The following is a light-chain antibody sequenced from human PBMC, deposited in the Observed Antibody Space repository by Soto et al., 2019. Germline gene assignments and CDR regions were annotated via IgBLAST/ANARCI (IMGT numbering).Light chain of an antibody. Sequence: SYELTQPPSVSVAPGQTATITCEGHKIGSKSVHWYQLRPGQAPVVVVYDDTDRPSGIPERFPGSNSGNTATLTITRVEAGDGADYYCQVRDSSNDYLVFGGGTQLTVL. J-gene: IGLJ3*02. CDR3: QVRDSSNDYLV. CDR2: DDT. V-gene: IGLV3-21*02. CDR1: KIGSKS.